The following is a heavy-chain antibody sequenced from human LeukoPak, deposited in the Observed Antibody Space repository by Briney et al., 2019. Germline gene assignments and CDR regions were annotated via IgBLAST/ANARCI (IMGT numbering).Heavy chain of an antibody. V-gene: IGHV4-59*01. J-gene: IGHJ5*02. CDR1: GGSIGSYY. Sequence: SETLSLTCTVSGGSIGSYYWSWIRQPPGKGLEWIGYIYYSGSTNYNPSLKSRVTISVDTSKNQFSLKLSSVTAADTAVYYCASYAVGQWDRLGWFDPWGQGTLVTVSS. CDR2: IYYSGST. CDR3: ASYAVGQWDRLGWFDP. D-gene: IGHD1-26*01.